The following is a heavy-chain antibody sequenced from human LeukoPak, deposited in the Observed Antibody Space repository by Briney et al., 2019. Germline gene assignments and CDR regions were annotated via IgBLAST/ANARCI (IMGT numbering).Heavy chain of an antibody. CDR2: IWHDGSVE. V-gene: IGHV3-33*06. Sequence: GRSLRLSCTASGFMFSRLGMQWVRQAPGEGLEWVAMIWHDGSVEEYADSVKGRFTISRDNSQNTLYLQMNSLRDDDTAVYYCAKEGDQFRGYLDAWGKGTTVTVSS. CDR3: AKEGDQFRGYLDA. CDR1: GFMFSRLG. D-gene: IGHD3-16*01. J-gene: IGHJ6*03.